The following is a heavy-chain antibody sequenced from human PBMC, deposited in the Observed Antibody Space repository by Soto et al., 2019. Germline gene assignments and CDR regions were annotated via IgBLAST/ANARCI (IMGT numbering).Heavy chain of an antibody. J-gene: IGHJ5*02. CDR3: AHIPNYYQYDWFDP. D-gene: IGHD3-16*01. CDR2: IYWDDDK. V-gene: IGHV2-5*02. Sequence: QITLKESGPTLVKPTQTLTLTCTFSGFSLTTRGVGVGWILQPPGKALEGLALIYWDDDKRYSPSLQSRLSIATDTSKNQVVLTMTNVDPVDTATYYCAHIPNYYQYDWFDPWGQGTLVSVSS. CDR1: GFSLTTRGVG.